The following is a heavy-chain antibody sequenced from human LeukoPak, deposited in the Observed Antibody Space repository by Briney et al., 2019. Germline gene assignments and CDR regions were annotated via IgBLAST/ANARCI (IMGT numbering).Heavy chain of an antibody. D-gene: IGHD5-18*01. CDR3: ARRGYSYGRSERSIIDY. J-gene: IGHJ4*02. V-gene: IGHV4-39*01. CDR2: IYYSGST. Sequence: KPSEILSLTCTVSGGSISSSSYYWGWIRQPPGKGLEWIGSIYYSGSTYYNPSLKSRVTISVDTSKNQFSLKLSSVTAADTAVYYCARRGYSYGRSERSIIDYWGQGTLVTVSS. CDR1: GGSISSSSYY.